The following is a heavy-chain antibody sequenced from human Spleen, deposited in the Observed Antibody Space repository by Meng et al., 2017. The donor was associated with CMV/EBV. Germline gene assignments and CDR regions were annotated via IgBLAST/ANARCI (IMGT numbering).Heavy chain of an antibody. J-gene: IGHJ4*02. Sequence: GGSLRLSCAASRFTVNTNYMSWVRQTPGKGLEWVSTIHSGGSTHYADSVRGRFTISRDNAKNTFYLQMNSLIAEDSAVYYCTTSTVVNVGEYWGRGSLVTVSS. CDR1: RFTVNTNY. CDR3: TTSTVVNVGEY. V-gene: IGHV3-66*02. CDR2: IHSGGST. D-gene: IGHD4-23*01.